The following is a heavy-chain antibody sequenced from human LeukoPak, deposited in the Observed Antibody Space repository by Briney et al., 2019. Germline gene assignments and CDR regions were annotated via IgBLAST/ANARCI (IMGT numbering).Heavy chain of an antibody. CDR1: GGSNSSSSDY. J-gene: IGHJ4*02. Sequence: SSETLSLTCTVSGGSNSSSSDYWGWIRQPPGKGLEWVANIYCSGSTYYNPSLKSRVTISVDTSKNQFSLKLSSVTAADTAVYYCARGRSGSGYYLFDSWGQGTLVTVSS. CDR3: ARGRSGSGYYLFDS. CDR2: IYCSGST. D-gene: IGHD3-22*01. V-gene: IGHV4-39*01.